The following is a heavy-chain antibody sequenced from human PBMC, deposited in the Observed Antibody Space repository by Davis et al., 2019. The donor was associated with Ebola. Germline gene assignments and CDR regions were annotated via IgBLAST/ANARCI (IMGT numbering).Heavy chain of an antibody. CDR3: ARYRGAIFGNFDY. J-gene: IGHJ4*02. V-gene: IGHV4-34*01. D-gene: IGHD3-3*01. Sequence: PSETLSLTCAVYGGSFSGYYWSWIRQPPGKGLEWIGEVNHSGSTNYNPSLKSRVTISVDTSKNQFSLKLSSVTAADTAVYYCARYRGAIFGNFDYWGQGTLVTVSS. CDR2: VNHSGST. CDR1: GGSFSGYY.